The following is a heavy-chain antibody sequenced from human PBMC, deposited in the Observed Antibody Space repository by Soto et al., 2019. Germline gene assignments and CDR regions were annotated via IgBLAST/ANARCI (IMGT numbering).Heavy chain of an antibody. J-gene: IGHJ5*02. CDR3: AHSPTYYYGSGSYYTPNWFDP. V-gene: IGHV2-5*02. D-gene: IGHD3-10*01. CDR1: GFSLSTSGVG. CDR2: IYWDDDK. Sequence: ESGPTLVNPTQTLTLTCTFSGFSLSTSGVGVGWIRQPPGKALEWLALIYWDDDKRYSPSLKSRLTITKDTSKNQVVLTMTNMDPVDTATYYCAHSPTYYYGSGSYYTPNWFDPWGQGTLVTVSS.